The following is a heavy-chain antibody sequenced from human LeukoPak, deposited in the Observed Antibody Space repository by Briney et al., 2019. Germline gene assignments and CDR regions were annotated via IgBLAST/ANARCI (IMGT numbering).Heavy chain of an antibody. Sequence: SETLSLTCAVYGGSFSGYCWCWIRQPPGKGLELIWEINHRGSTNYNPSLNSRVTISVDKSKNSFSLKISSVTAADTAVYYCARRLLTYGSGSPSLDYWGQGTLVTVPS. CDR3: ARRLLTYGSGSPSLDY. V-gene: IGHV4-34*01. J-gene: IGHJ4*01. D-gene: IGHD3-10*01. CDR1: GGSFSGYC. CDR2: INHRGST.